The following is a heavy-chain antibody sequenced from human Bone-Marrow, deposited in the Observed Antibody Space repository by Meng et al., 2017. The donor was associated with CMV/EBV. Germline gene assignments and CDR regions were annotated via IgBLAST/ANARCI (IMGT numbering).Heavy chain of an antibody. J-gene: IGHJ5*02. CDR1: GDSISSSSYY. CDR3: ARDRAWFDP. V-gene: IGHV4-39*02. Sequence: SETLSLTCTVSGDSISSSSYYWGWIRQPPGKGLEWIGSLYYSGSTYYNPSLKSRVTIFVDTSKNQFSLKLISVTAADTAMYYCARDRAWFDPWGQGTLVTVSS. CDR2: LYYSGST.